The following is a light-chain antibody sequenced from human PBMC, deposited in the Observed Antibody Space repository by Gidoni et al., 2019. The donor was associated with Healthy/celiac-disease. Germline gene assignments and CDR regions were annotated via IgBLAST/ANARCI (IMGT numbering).Light chain of an antibody. Sequence: EIVLTQSPATLSLSPGERATLSCRASQSVSSYLAWYQQKPCQPPRLLIYDASNIATGIPARLSGSGSGTDFTLTISSLEPEDVAVYYCQQRSNWPPFTFGPGTKVEIK. CDR2: DAS. CDR1: QSVSSY. V-gene: IGKV3-11*01. CDR3: QQRSNWPPFT. J-gene: IGKJ3*01.